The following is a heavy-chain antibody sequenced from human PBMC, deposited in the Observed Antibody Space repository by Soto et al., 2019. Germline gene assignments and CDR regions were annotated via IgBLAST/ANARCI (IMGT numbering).Heavy chain of an antibody. CDR2: TYFRSKWYN. CDR3: ARAFGIESANNWFDP. J-gene: IGHJ5*02. Sequence: PSQTLSLTCAISGDSVSSNSAAWNWIRQSPSRGLEWLGRTYFRSKWYNDFAVSVKSRITINPDTSKNQFSLQLNSVTPEDTAVYYCARAFGIESANNWFDPWGQGTLVTVSS. D-gene: IGHD6-13*01. CDR1: GDSVSSNSAA. V-gene: IGHV6-1*01.